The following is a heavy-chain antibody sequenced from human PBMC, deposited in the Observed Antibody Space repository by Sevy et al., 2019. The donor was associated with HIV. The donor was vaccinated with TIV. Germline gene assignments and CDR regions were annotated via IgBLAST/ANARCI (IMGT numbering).Heavy chain of an antibody. V-gene: IGHV3-15*01. CDR3: TTDLGDYIDSSGPK. CDR1: GFTFSDAW. D-gene: IGHD3-22*01. J-gene: IGHJ3*01. CDR2: IKSKTDGGTT. Sequence: GGSLRLSCAASGFTFSDAWMSWVRQAPGKGLEWVGHIKSKTDGGTTDYAAPVKGRFIISRDDSKNTLYLQMNSLKTEDTAVYYCTTDLGDYIDSSGPKRGQGTMVTVSS.